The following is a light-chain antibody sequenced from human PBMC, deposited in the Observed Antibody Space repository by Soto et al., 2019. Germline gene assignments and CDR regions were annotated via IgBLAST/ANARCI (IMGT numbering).Light chain of an antibody. V-gene: IGKV1-13*02. Sequence: AIQLTPSPSSLSASVGDRVTITCRASQGISSALALYQQKPGKAPKLLIYDASSLESGVPSRFSGSGSGTDFTLTISSLQPEEFATYYCQQFNSYLLTFGGGTKVEIK. CDR2: DAS. J-gene: IGKJ4*01. CDR1: QGISSA. CDR3: QQFNSYLLT.